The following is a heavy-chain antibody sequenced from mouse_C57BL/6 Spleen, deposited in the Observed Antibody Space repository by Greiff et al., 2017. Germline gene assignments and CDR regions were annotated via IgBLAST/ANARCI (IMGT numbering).Heavy chain of an antibody. J-gene: IGHJ3*01. CDR1: GYTFTSYW. V-gene: IGHV1-50*01. CDR2: IDPSDSYT. Sequence: VQLKQPGAELVKPGASVKLSCKASGYTFTSYWMQWVKQRPGQGLEWIGEIDPSDSYTNYNQKFKGKATLTVDTSSSTAYMQLSSLTSEDSAVYYCARRGQLSPFAYWGQGTLVTVSA. D-gene: IGHD3-2*02. CDR3: ARRGQLSPFAY.